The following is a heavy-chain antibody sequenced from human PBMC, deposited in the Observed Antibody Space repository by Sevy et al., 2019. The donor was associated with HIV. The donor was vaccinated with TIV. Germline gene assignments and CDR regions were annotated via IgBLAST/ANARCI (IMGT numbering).Heavy chain of an antibody. J-gene: IGHJ3*02. CDR1: GFTFSSYS. CDR3: ARENRLDMDAFDI. CDR2: ISSSSSTI. Sequence: GGSLRLSCAASGFTFSSYSMNWVRQAPGKGPEWVSYISSSSSTIYYGDSVKGRFTISRDNAKNSLYLPMNSLRDEDTAVYYCARENRLDMDAFDIWGQGTMVTVSS. D-gene: IGHD1-1*01. V-gene: IGHV3-48*02.